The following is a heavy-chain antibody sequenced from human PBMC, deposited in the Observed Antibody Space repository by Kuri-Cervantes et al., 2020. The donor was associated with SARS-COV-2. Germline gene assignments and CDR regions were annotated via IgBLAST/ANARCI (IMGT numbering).Heavy chain of an antibody. CDR1: GFTFSSYA. CDR2: ISSNGGST. Sequence: GGSLRLSCAASGFTFSSYAMHWVRQAPGKGLEYVSAISSNGGSTYYANSVKGRFTISRDNSKNTLYLQMGSLRAEDTALYFCAILPRYDILTWSAWGQGTLVTVSS. J-gene: IGHJ5*02. V-gene: IGHV3-64*01. CDR3: AILPRYDILTWSA. D-gene: IGHD3-9*01.